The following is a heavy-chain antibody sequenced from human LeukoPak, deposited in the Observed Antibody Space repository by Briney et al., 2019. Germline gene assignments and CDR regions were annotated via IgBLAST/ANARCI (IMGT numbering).Heavy chain of an antibody. CDR3: ARGKGPENWNYARSWFDP. CDR2: TYYRSKWYN. CDR1: GDSVSSNSAA. V-gene: IGHV6-1*01. D-gene: IGHD1-7*01. Sequence: PSQTLSLTCAISGDSVSSNSAAWNWIRQSPSRGLEWLGRTYYRSKWYNDYAVSVKSRITINPDTSKNQFSLQLNSVTPEDTAVYYCARGKGPENWNYARSWFDPWGQGTLVTVSS. J-gene: IGHJ5*02.